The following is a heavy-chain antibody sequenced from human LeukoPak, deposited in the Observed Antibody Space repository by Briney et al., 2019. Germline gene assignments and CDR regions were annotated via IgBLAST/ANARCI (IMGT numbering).Heavy chain of an antibody. CDR1: GFTLSSYS. Sequence: GGSLRLSCATSGFTLSSYSMNWVRQAPGKGLEWVSYISSGSTTIYYADSVKGRFTISRDNAKNSLYLQMNSLRAENTAVYYCARDVEQWLVRVYYFDYWGQGTLVTVSS. V-gene: IGHV3-48*01. CDR3: ARDVEQWLVRVYYFDY. D-gene: IGHD6-19*01. J-gene: IGHJ4*02. CDR2: ISSGSTTI.